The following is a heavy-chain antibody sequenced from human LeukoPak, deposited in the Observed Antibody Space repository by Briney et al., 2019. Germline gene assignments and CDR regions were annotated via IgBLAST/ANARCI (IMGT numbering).Heavy chain of an antibody. Sequence: GGSLRLSCAASGFTFSSYAMSRVRQAPGKGLEWVSAISGSGGSTYYADSVKGRFTISRDNSKNTLYLQMNSLRAEDTAVYYCATKIVLGNTIVLDYWGQGTLVTVSS. V-gene: IGHV3-23*01. D-gene: IGHD7-27*01. CDR2: ISGSGGST. CDR3: ATKIVLGNTIVLDY. CDR1: GFTFSSYA. J-gene: IGHJ4*02.